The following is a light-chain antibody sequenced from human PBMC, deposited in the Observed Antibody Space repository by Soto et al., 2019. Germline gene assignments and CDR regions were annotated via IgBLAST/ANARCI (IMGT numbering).Light chain of an antibody. V-gene: IGKV1-39*01. CDR1: QSISSY. CDR2: AAS. CDR3: QQYNSYSLFT. J-gene: IGKJ3*01. Sequence: DLQMTQSPSSLSASVGDRVTITCRASQSISSYLNWYQQKPGKAPKLLIYAASSLQSGVPSRFSGSGSGTDFTLTISSLQPEDFATYYCQQYNSYSLFTFGPGTKVDIK.